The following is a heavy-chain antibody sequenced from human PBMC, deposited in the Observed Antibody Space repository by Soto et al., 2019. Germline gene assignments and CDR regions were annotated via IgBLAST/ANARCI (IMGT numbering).Heavy chain of an antibody. CDR2: IIPIFGTA. CDR1: GGTFSSYA. CDR3: ARDRGELLEYYYYYGMDV. D-gene: IGHD1-26*01. V-gene: IGHV1-69*13. Sequence: ASVKVSCKASGGTFSSYAISWVRQAPGQGLEWMGGIIPIFGTANYAQKFQGRVTITADESTSTAYMELSSLRSEDTAVYYCARDRGELLEYYYYYGMDVWGQGTTVTVSS. J-gene: IGHJ6*02.